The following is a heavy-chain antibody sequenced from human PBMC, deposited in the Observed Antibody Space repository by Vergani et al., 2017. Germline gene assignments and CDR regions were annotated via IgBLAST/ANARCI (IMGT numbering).Heavy chain of an antibody. Sequence: QLQLQESGPGLVKPSETLSLTCTVSGGSITYGAFYWGWIRQSPGKGLEWIGSIYYSENKFYNPSLESRVTLSIDTTKNQFSLKLKSVTAADTAVYYCARHHWASFDYWGQGTLVTVSS. J-gene: IGHJ4*02. D-gene: IGHD7-27*01. CDR3: ARHHWASFDY. V-gene: IGHV4-39*01. CDR1: GGSITYGAFY. CDR2: IYYSENK.